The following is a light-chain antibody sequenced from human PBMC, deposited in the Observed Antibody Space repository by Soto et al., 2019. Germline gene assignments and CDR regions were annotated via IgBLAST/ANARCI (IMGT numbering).Light chain of an antibody. CDR3: LQYNNWWT. CDR1: QSVSSN. J-gene: IGKJ1*01. CDR2: GAS. V-gene: IGKV3-15*01. Sequence: EIVMTQSPATLSVSPEERATLSCRASQSVSSNLAWYQQKPGQAPRLLIYGASTRATGIPARFSGSGSGTEFTLTISSLQSEDFAVYYCLQYNNWWTFGQGTKVEIK.